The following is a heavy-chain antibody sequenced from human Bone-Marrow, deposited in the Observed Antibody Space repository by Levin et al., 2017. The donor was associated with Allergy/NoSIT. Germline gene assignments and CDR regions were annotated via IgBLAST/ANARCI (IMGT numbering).Heavy chain of an antibody. Sequence: ASVKVSCKASGYTFTSYAMNWVRQAPGQGLEWMGWINTNTGNPTYAQGFTGRFVFSLDTSVSTAYLQISSLKAEDTAVYYCARGHNRRYCSSTSCYPPDWFDPWGQGTLVTVSS. CDR2: INTNTGNP. J-gene: IGHJ5*02. CDR3: ARGHNRRYCSSTSCYPPDWFDP. D-gene: IGHD2-2*01. CDR1: GYTFTSYA. V-gene: IGHV7-4-1*02.